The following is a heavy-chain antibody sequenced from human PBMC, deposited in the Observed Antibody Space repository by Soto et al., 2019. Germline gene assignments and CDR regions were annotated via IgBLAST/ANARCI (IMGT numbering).Heavy chain of an antibody. CDR2: ISGSGDST. Sequence: GGSLRLSCAASGFTFSSYAMSWVRQAPGKGLEWVSAISGSGDSTYYADSVKGRFTISRDNTKNTLYLQMNSLRAEDTAVYYCAKDLSVGRLYYYYSMPDSGQGTLVTVSS. J-gene: IGHJ4*02. CDR3: AKDLSVGRLYYYYSMPD. D-gene: IGHD3-22*01. CDR1: GFTFSSYA. V-gene: IGHV3-23*01.